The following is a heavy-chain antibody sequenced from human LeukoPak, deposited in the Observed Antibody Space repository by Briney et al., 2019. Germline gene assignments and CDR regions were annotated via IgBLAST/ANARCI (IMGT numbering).Heavy chain of an antibody. CDR1: GGSLTGYY. CDR2: IHHSGST. V-gene: IGHV4-34*01. CDR3: ARAASGWYRFAFDI. Sequence: ETLSLTCAVYGGSLTGYYWNWIRQPPGKGLEWIGEIHHSGSTNYNPSLKSRVTISVDTSKNQFSLKVTSVTAADTAVYYCARAASGWYRFAFDIWGQGTMVTVSS. J-gene: IGHJ3*02. D-gene: IGHD6-19*01.